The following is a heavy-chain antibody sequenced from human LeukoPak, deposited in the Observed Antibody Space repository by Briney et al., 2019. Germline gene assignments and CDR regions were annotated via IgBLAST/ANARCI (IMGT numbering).Heavy chain of an antibody. D-gene: IGHD5-18*01. CDR1: GGTFSSYA. J-gene: IGHJ4*01. V-gene: IGHV1-69*05. CDR3: ASTDTAMYSHNACRCDY. Sequence: SVKVSCKASGGTFSSYAISWVRQAPGQGLEWMGGIIPIFGTANYAQKFQGRVTITTDESTSTAYMELSSLRSEDTAVYYCASTDTAMYSHNACRCDYWGHGTLVTVSS. CDR2: IIPIFGTA.